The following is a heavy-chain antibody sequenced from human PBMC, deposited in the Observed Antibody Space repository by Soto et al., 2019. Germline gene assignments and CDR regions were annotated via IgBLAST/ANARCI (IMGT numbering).Heavy chain of an antibody. CDR1: GFTFSSYS. CDR3: VKDRYSSSWYWFDP. J-gene: IGHJ5*02. CDR2: ISSSSSTT. V-gene: IGHV3-48*01. D-gene: IGHD6-13*01. Sequence: GGSLRLSCAASGFTFSSYSMNWVRQAPGKGLECVSDISSSSSTTYYADSVKGRFTISRDNAKNTLYLQMSSLRAEDTAVYYCVKDRYSSSWYWFDPWGQGTLVTVSS.